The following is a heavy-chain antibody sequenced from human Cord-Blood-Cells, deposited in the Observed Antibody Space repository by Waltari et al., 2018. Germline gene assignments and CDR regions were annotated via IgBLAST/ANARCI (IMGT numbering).Heavy chain of an antibody. Sequence: QVQLQQWGAGLLKPSETLSLTCAVYGGSFSGYSWSWIRQPPGKGLEWIGEINHSGSTNYNPSLKSRVTISVDTSKNQFSLKLSSVTAADTAVYYCARGGSVAGNHYYYGMDVWGQGTTVTVSS. V-gene: IGHV4-34*01. CDR2: INHSGST. CDR1: GGSFSGYS. CDR3: ARGGSVAGNHYYYGMDV. J-gene: IGHJ6*02. D-gene: IGHD6-19*01.